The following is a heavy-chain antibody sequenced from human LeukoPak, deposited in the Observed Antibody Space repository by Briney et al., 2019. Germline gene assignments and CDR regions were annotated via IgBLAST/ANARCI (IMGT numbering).Heavy chain of an antibody. V-gene: IGHV3-48*04. J-gene: IGHJ4*02. Sequence: PGGSLRLSCAASGFTFSSYSMNWVRQAPGKVLEWVSYISSSSSTIYYADSVKGRFTISRDNAKNSLYLQMNSLRAEDTAVYYCARDHVLLWFGELLEGPSFDYWGQGTLVTVSS. CDR1: GFTFSSYS. D-gene: IGHD3-10*01. CDR2: ISSSSSTI. CDR3: ARDHVLLWFGELLEGPSFDY.